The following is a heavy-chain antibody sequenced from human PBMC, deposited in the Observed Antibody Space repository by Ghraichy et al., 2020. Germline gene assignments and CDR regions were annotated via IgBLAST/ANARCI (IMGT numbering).Heavy chain of an antibody. CDR3: ARPTGYSSSWTHGAFDI. D-gene: IGHD6-13*01. Sequence: SETLSLTCTVSGGSISSSSYYWGWIRQPPGKGLEWIGSIYYSGSTYYNPSLKSRVTISVDTSKNQFSLKLSSVTAADTAVYYCARPTGYSSSWTHGAFDIWGQGTMVTVSS. CDR2: IYYSGST. J-gene: IGHJ3*02. V-gene: IGHV4-39*01. CDR1: GGSISSSSYY.